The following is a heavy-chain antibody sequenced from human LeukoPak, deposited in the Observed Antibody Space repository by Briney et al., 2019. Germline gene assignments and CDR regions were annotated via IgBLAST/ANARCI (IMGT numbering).Heavy chain of an antibody. Sequence: PSETLSLTCAVSGYSISSGYYWGWIRQPPGKGLEWIGSIYHSGSTYHNPSLKSRVTISVDTSKNQFSLKLSSVTAADTAVYYCARRWGGSGTWFDPWGQGTLVTVSS. CDR2: IYHSGST. J-gene: IGHJ5*02. D-gene: IGHD6-25*01. CDR1: GYSISSGYY. CDR3: ARRWGGSGTWFDP. V-gene: IGHV4-38-2*01.